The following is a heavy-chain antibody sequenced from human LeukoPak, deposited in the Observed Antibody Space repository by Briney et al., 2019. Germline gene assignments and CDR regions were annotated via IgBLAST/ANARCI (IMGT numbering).Heavy chain of an antibody. V-gene: IGHV4-34*01. CDR1: GGSFSGYY. Sequence: SETLSLTCAVYGGSFSGYYWSWIRQPPGKGLEWIGEINHSGSTNYNPSLKSGVTISVDTSKNQFSLKLSSVTAADTAVYYCARVPAAHARYYYYYGMDVWGQGTTVTVSS. D-gene: IGHD2-2*01. J-gene: IGHJ6*02. CDR3: ARVPAAHARYYYYYGMDV. CDR2: INHSGST.